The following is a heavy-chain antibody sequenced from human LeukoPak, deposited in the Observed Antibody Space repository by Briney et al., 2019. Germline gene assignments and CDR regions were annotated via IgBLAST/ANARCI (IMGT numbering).Heavy chain of an antibody. J-gene: IGHJ3*02. V-gene: IGHV3-53*01. CDR1: GFTVSSNY. Sequence: GGSLRLSCAASGFTVSSNYMSWVRQAPGKGLERVSIIYSCGSTFYADSVQLRITISRYISKNTLYLQMNRLTAEEPAMHYCARCGSYLSAFDIWGQGTMVTVSS. CDR3: ARCGSYLSAFDI. CDR2: IYSCGST. D-gene: IGHD1-26*01.